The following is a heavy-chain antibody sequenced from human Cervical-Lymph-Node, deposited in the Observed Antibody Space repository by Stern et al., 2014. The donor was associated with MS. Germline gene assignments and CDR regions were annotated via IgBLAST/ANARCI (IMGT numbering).Heavy chain of an antibody. J-gene: IGHJ4*02. CDR1: GYTFTGYY. V-gene: IGHV1-2*06. CDR3: ARRTGLLLPTFDL. D-gene: IGHD3/OR15-3a*01. Sequence: QVQLGQSGAEVKKPGASVKVSCRASGYTFTGYYMDWVRQAPGQGLEWMGRINPNSGNTRYSQKFQGRVTMTRDTSITTAYMELTWLRSDDTAVYYCARRTGLLLPTFDLWGQGTLVSVSS. CDR2: INPNSGNT.